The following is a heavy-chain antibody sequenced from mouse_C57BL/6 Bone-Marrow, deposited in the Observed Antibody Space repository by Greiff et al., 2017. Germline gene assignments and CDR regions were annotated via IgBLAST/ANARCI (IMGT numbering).Heavy chain of an antibody. D-gene: IGHD1-1*01. J-gene: IGHJ2*01. Sequence: VQLQQSGAELVRPGASVKLSCTASGFNIKDDYMHWVKQRPEQGLEWIGWIDPENGDTEYASKFQGKATITADTYSNTAYLQLSSLTSEDTAVYYCTTPTVTYFDYWGQGTTLTVSS. CDR2: IDPENGDT. V-gene: IGHV14-4*01. CDR1: GFNIKDDY. CDR3: TTPTVTYFDY.